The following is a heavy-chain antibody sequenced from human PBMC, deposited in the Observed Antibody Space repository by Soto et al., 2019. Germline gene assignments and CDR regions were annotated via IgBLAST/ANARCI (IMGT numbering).Heavy chain of an antibody. J-gene: IGHJ4*02. D-gene: IGHD5-12*01. V-gene: IGHV4-4*02. CDR1: GVSISSHDW. Sequence: QVQLQESGPGLVKPSGTLSLTCAVSGVSISSHDWWTWVRQPPGKGLEWIGESHESGNTNYNSSLESRVTISLDKPKNQCSLKLTSVTVADTAVYYCATRDSGRLYWGQGTLVTVSS. CDR2: SHESGNT. CDR3: ATRDSGRLY.